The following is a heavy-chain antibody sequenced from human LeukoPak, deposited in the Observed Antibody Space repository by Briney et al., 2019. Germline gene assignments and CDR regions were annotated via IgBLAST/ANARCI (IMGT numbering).Heavy chain of an antibody. V-gene: IGHV3-23*01. CDR2: ISDSGGST. J-gene: IGHJ4*02. Sequence: GGSLRLSCAASGFTFSSYGMTWVRQAPGKGLEWVSTISDSGGSTYYADSVKGRFTISRDNSKNTLYLQMNSLRAEDTAIYYCATGAYFKNWGQGTLVTVSS. CDR3: ATGAYFKN. CDR1: GFTFSSYG.